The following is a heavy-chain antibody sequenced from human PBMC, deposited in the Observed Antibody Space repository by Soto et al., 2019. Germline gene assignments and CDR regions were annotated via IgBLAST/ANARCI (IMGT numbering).Heavy chain of an antibody. CDR1: GGTFSSYT. CDR2: IIPILGIA. V-gene: IGHV1-69*04. Sequence: GASVKVSCKASGGTFSSYTISWVRQAPGQGLEWMGRIIPILGIANYAQKFQGRVTITADKSTSTAYMELSSLRSEDTAVYYCAKEAGMVYAYFDYWAQGTLVTVSS. CDR3: AKEAGMVYAYFDY. J-gene: IGHJ4*02. D-gene: IGHD2-8*01.